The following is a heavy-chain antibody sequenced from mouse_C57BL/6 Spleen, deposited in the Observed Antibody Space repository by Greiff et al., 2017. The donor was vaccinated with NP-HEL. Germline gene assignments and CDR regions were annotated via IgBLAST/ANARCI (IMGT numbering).Heavy chain of an antibody. J-gene: IGHJ4*01. CDR2: IWTGGGT. D-gene: IGHD2-4*01. CDR3: ARAYYDYDGGYYYAMDY. Sequence: QVQLKESGPGLVAPSQSLSITCTVSGFSLTSYAISWVRQPPGNGLEWLGVIWTGGGTNYNSALKSRLSISKDNSKSQVFLKMNSLQTDDTARYYCARAYYDYDGGYYYAMDYWGQGTSVTVSS. V-gene: IGHV2-9-1*01. CDR1: GFSLTSYA.